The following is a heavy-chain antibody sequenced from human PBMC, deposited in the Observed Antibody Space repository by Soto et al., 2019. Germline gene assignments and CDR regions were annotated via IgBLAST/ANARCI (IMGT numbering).Heavy chain of an antibody. CDR1: GFTFSSYG. V-gene: IGHV3-33*01. CDR3: GRERGGYWSGYCRGGMDV. J-gene: IGHJ6*01. D-gene: IGHD3-3*01. CDR2: IWYDGSNK. Sequence: QVQLVESGGGVVQPGRSLRLSCAASGFTFSSYGMHWVRQAPGKGLEWVAVIWYDGSNKYYADSVKGRFTISRGNSKNPLYLRMNRLRAADKGVAYCGRERGGYWSGYCRGGMDVWGQGPTVTVSS.